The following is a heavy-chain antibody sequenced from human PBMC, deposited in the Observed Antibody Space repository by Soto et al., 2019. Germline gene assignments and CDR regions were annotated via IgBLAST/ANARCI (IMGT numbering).Heavy chain of an antibody. CDR3: ARAHYYDSSGYYYWDYYYVMDV. V-gene: IGHV4-31*03. J-gene: IGHJ6*02. Sequence: SETLSLTCTVSGGSISSGGYYWSWIRQHPGKGLEWIGYIYYSGSTYYNPSLKSRVTISVDTSKNQFSLKLSSVTAADTAVYYCARAHYYDSSGYYYWDYYYVMDVCRQGTTVTVSS. D-gene: IGHD3-22*01. CDR1: GGSISSGGYY. CDR2: IYYSGST.